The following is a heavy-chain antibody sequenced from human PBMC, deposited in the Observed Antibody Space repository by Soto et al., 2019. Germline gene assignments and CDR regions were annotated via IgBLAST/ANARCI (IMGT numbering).Heavy chain of an antibody. CDR3: AKVALGQWLGRYYFDY. J-gene: IGHJ4*02. D-gene: IGHD6-19*01. CDR2: ISYDGSNK. V-gene: IGHV3-30*18. Sequence: QVQLVESGGGVVQPGRSLRLSCAASGFTFSSYGMHWVRQAPGKGLEWVAVISYDGSNKYYADSVKGRFTISRDNSKNTLYLQMNSRRAEDTAVYYCAKVALGQWLGRYYFDYWGQGTLVTVSS. CDR1: GFTFSSYG.